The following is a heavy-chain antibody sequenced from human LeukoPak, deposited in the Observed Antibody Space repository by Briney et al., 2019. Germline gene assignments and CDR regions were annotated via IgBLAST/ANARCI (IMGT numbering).Heavy chain of an antibody. CDR1: GFTFSSYA. D-gene: IGHD3-10*01. V-gene: IGHV3-23*01. CDR2: ISGTGGST. CDR3: ARDPETLISLTSMVRGASDAFDI. Sequence: GGSLRLSCAASGFTFSSYAMSWVRQAPGQGLGWVSTISGTGGSTYYADSVKGRFTISRDNSKNTLYLQMNSLRAEDTAVYYCARDPETLISLTSMVRGASDAFDIWGQGTMVTVSS. J-gene: IGHJ3*02.